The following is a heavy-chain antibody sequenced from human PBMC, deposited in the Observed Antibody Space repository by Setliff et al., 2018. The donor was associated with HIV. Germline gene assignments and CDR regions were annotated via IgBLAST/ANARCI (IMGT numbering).Heavy chain of an antibody. CDR1: GGSISTYY. Sequence: SETLSLTCIVSGGSISTYYWSWIRQPAGKGLEWIVRIYTSGSTKYNPSLQSRVTMSIDTSKNQFSLKLTSVTASDTAVYYCARRIDNSGSFPDKNWFDTWGQGSLVTVSS. CDR2: IYTSGST. CDR3: ARRIDNSGSFPDKNWFDT. V-gene: IGHV4-4*07. J-gene: IGHJ5*02. D-gene: IGHD3-10*01.